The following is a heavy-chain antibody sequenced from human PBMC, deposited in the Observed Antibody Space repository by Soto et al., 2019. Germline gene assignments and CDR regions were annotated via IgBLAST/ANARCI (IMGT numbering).Heavy chain of an antibody. Sequence: EVQLLESGGGLVQPGGSLRLSCAASGFTFSSYAMRWVRQAPGKGLEWVSAISGSGGSTYYADSVKGRFTISRDNSKNTLYLQMNSLRAEDTAVYYCARDQPGYSYGYGLGYWGQGTLVTVSS. D-gene: IGHD5-18*01. V-gene: IGHV3-23*01. CDR1: GFTFSSYA. J-gene: IGHJ4*02. CDR2: ISGSGGST. CDR3: ARDQPGYSYGYGLGY.